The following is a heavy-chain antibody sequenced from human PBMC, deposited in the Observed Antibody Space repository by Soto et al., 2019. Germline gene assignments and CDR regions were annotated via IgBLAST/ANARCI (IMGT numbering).Heavy chain of an antibody. Sequence: QVQLVQSGAEVKKPGSSVKVSCKASGGTFSSYAISWVRQAPGQGLEWMGGIIPIFGTANYAQKFQGRVTSTAEESTSTAYMELSSLRSEDTAVYYCARSITGTVSYYYGMDVWGQGTRVTVSS. V-gene: IGHV1-69*12. CDR2: IIPIFGTA. J-gene: IGHJ6*02. CDR3: ARSITGTVSYYYGMDV. D-gene: IGHD1-20*01. CDR1: GGTFSSYA.